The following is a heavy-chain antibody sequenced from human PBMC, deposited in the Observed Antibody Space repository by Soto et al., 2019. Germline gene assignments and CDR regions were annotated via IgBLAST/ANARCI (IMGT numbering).Heavy chain of an antibody. Sequence: VQLVESGGGSVQPGGSLRLSCAASGFIFSDFWMSWVRQAPGRGLEWVANVKPDGSDKYYVDSVRGRFTISRDNAKDSLYLQLSSLRAEDTAVYYCATERYWSFDYWGQGALVTVSS. J-gene: IGHJ4*02. CDR1: GFIFSDFW. CDR2: VKPDGSDK. V-gene: IGHV3-7*01. D-gene: IGHD2-8*02. CDR3: ATERYWSFDY.